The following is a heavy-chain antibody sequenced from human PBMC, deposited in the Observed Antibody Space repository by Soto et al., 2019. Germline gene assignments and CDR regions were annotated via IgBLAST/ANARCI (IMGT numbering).Heavy chain of an antibody. CDR2: ISVSGGST. CDR3: GEDGDGAGDTFDI. CDR1: GFTFSSYA. J-gene: IGHJ3*02. Sequence: GGSLRLSCAASGFTFSSYAMSWVRQAPGKGLEWVSAISVSGGSTYYADSVKGRFTITRGNPKNTLFLQMNSQRAEDSAVNYCGEDGDGAGDTFDIWGQGTMVTVSS. V-gene: IGHV3-23*01. D-gene: IGHD1-26*01.